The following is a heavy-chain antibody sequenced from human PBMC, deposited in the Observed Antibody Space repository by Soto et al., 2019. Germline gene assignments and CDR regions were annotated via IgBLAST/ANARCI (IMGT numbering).Heavy chain of an antibody. CDR2: TYYRSKWYN. J-gene: IGHJ6*02. V-gene: IGHV6-1*01. D-gene: IGHD1-26*01. Sequence: PSQTLSLTCAISGDSVSSNSAAWNWIRQSPSRGLEWLGRTYYRSKWYNDYAVSVKSRITINPDTSKNQFSLQLNSVTPEDTAVYYCARDVRRVGATTIYYYGMDVWGHGTTVTVSS. CDR3: ARDVRRVGATTIYYYGMDV. CDR1: GDSVSSNSAA.